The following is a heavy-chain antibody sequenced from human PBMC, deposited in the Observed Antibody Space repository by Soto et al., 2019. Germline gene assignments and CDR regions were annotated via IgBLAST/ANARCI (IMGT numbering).Heavy chain of an antibody. CDR2: ISSFSNYK. V-gene: IGHV3-21*01. J-gene: IGHJ6*02. CDR1: GFTFNSYS. D-gene: IGHD6-13*01. Sequence: EVQLVESGGGLVKPGGSLRLSCAVSGFTFNSYSMNWVRQAPGKGLEWVSSISSFSNYKYYTDSVKGRFTISRDNARNSXYXXMNSLRPEDTAVYYCARAGGYSRTPPNPRPYDMDAWGQGTTVTVSS. CDR3: ARAGGYSRTPPNPRPYDMDA.